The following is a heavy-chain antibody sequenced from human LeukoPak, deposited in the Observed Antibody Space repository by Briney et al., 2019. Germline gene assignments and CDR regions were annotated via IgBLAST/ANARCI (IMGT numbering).Heavy chain of an antibody. D-gene: IGHD7-27*01. Sequence: GGSLRLSCAASEFTFTSYELNWVRQAPGKGLEWVSYISSSSSSTIYYADSVKGRFTISRDNAKNSLYLQMNSLRDEDTAVYYCARELGDYWGQGTLVTVSS. CDR3: ARELGDY. J-gene: IGHJ4*02. V-gene: IGHV3-48*02. CDR1: EFTFTSYE. CDR2: ISSSSSSTI.